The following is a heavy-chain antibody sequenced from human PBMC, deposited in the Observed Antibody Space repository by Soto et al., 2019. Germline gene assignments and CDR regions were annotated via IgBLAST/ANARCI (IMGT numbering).Heavy chain of an antibody. CDR3: TTETVAALFDY. J-gene: IGHJ4*02. D-gene: IGHD6-19*01. Sequence: PGGSLRLSCAASGFTFSNAWMSWVRQAPGRGLEWVGRIKSKTDGGTTDYAAPVKGRFTISRDDSKNTLYLQMNSLKTEDTAVYYCTTETVAALFDYWGQGTLVTVSS. CDR1: GFTFSNAW. V-gene: IGHV3-15*01. CDR2: IKSKTDGGTT.